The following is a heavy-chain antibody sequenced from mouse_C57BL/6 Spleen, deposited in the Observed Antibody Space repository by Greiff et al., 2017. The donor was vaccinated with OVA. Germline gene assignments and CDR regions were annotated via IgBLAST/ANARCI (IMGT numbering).Heavy chain of an antibody. CDR2: IYPGDGDT. D-gene: IGHD3-1*01. CDR3: SRGHSDAMDY. Sequence: QVQLQQSGPELVKPGASVKISCKASGYAFSSSWMNWVKQRPGRGIEWIGRIYPGDGDTNYNGKFKGKATMTADKSSSTAYMQLSSLTSEDSAVYFCSRGHSDAMDYWGQGTSVTVSS. CDR1: GYAFSSSW. V-gene: IGHV1-82*01. J-gene: IGHJ4*01.